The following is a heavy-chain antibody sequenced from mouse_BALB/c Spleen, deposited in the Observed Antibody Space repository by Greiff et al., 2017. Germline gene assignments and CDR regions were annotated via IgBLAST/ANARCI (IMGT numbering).Heavy chain of an antibody. CDR1: GFTFSSYT. J-gene: IGHJ2*01. CDR3: ARSALNY. V-gene: IGHV5-9*03. CDR2: ISSGGGNT. Sequence: EVKVEESGGGLVKPGGSLKLSCAASGFTFSSYTMSWVRQTPEKRLEWVATISSGGGNTYYPDSVKGRFTISRDNAKNNLYLQMSSLRSEDTALYYCARSALNYWGQGTTLTVSS.